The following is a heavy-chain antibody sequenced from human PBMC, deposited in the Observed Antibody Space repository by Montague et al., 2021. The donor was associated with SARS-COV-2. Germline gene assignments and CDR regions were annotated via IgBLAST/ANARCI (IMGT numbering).Heavy chain of an antibody. D-gene: IGHD3-9*01. V-gene: IGHV2-70*01. Sequence: PALVKPTQTLTLTCTFSGFSLSTSGMCVSWIRQPPGKALGWLALIDWDDDKYYSTSLKTRLTISKDTSKNQVVLTMTNMDPADTATYYCARIRDYDILTGSYSGFDYWGQGTLVTVSS. J-gene: IGHJ4*02. CDR1: GFSLSTSGMC. CDR2: IDWDDDK. CDR3: ARIRDYDILTGSYSGFDY.